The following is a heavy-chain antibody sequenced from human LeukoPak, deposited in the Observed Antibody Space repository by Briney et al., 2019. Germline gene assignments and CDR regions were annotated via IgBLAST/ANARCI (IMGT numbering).Heavy chain of an antibody. CDR2: IYTSGST. CDR3: ARGFGVVVAAIDY. J-gene: IGHJ4*02. D-gene: IGHD2-15*01. Sequence: SETLSLTCTVSGGSISSGSCYWSWIRQPAGKGLEWIGRIYTSGSTNYNPSLKSRVTISVDTSKNQFSLKLSSVTAADTAVYYCARGFGVVVAAIDYWGQGTLVTVSS. V-gene: IGHV4-61*02. CDR1: GGSISSGSCY.